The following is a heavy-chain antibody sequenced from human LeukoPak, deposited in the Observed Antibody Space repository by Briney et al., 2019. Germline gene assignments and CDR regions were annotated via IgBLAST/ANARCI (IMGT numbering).Heavy chain of an antibody. CDR3: VKDEPGSAWYN. Sequence: GGCLRLSCAASGFTFSNYYMSWVRQAPGKGLEWVSAINGGGSSSYYADSVKGRFTISRDNSKNTLYLQMSSLRAEDAAVYYCVKDEPGSAWYNWGRGTLVTVSS. J-gene: IGHJ4*02. V-gene: IGHV3-23*01. D-gene: IGHD6-19*01. CDR1: GFTFSNYY. CDR2: INGGGSSS.